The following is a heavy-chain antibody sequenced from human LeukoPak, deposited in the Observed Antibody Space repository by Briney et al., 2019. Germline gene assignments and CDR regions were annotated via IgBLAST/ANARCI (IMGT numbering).Heavy chain of an antibody. CDR1: GYTFTSYG. CDR3: ARDLSPMVRGVISDY. D-gene: IGHD3-10*01. J-gene: IGHJ4*02. V-gene: IGHV1-18*01. Sequence: ASVKVSCKASGYTFTSYGISWVRQAPGQGLEWMGWISVYNGNTNYAQKLQGRVTMTTDTSTSTAYTELRSLRSDDTAVYYCARDLSPMVRGVISDYWGQGTLVTVSS. CDR2: ISVYNGNT.